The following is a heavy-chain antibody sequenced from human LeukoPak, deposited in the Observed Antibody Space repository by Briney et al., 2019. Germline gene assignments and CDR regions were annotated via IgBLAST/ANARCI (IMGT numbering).Heavy chain of an antibody. Sequence: PGGSLRLSCAASGFTFNAFGMNWVRQDPGKGLEWVSYIGTTSGAIYYADSVKGRFTISRDSAKNSLYLQMNSLRAEDTAVYYCARFRTWGDKAFDYWGQGTLVTVSS. CDR2: IGTTSGAI. J-gene: IGHJ4*02. CDR3: ARFRTWGDKAFDY. CDR1: GFTFNAFG. V-gene: IGHV3-48*01. D-gene: IGHD2-21*02.